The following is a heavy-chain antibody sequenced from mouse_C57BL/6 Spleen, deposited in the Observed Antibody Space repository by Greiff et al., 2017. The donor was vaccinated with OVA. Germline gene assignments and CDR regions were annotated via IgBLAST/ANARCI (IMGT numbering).Heavy chain of an antibody. CDR2: FYPGSGSI. Sequence: VQLQQSGAELVKPGASVKLSCKASGYTFTEYTIHWVKQRSGQGLEWIGWFYPGSGSIKYNEKFKDKATLTADKSSSTVYMELSRLTSEDSAVYFCARHEAPHYYGSSWYFDVWGTGTTVTVSS. D-gene: IGHD1-1*01. V-gene: IGHV1-62-2*01. CDR1: GYTFTEYT. J-gene: IGHJ1*03. CDR3: ARHEAPHYYGSSWYFDV.